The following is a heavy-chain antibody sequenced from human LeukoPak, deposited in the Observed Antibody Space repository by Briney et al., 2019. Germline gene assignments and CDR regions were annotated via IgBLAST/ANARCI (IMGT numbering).Heavy chain of an antibody. CDR1: GFTFTSSA. V-gene: IGHV1-58*02. Sequence: SVKLSCTASGFTFTSSAMQWVRQARGQCLEWIGWIVVGSGNTNYAQKFQERVTITRDMSTSTAYMELSSLRSEDTAVYYCAADPGGLDFGYYYMDVWGKGTTVTISS. D-gene: IGHD1-1*01. J-gene: IGHJ6*03. CDR3: AADPGGLDFGYYYMDV. CDR2: IVVGSGNT.